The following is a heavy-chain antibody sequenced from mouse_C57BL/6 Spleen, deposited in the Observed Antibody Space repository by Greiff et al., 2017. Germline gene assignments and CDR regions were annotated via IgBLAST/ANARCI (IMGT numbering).Heavy chain of an antibody. CDR2: IRLKSDNYAT. V-gene: IGHV6-3*01. Sequence: EVQLQQSGGGLVQPGGSMKLSCVASGFTFSNYWMNWVRQSPEKGLEWVAQIRLKSDNYATHYAESVKGRFTISRDDSKSSVYLRMNNLRAEDTGIYDCTNYDVGYWGQGTTLTVSS. D-gene: IGHD2-4*01. J-gene: IGHJ2*01. CDR1: GFTFSNYW. CDR3: TNYDVGY.